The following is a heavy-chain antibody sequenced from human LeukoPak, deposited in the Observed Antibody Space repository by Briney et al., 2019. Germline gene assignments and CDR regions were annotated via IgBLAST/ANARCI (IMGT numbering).Heavy chain of an antibody. V-gene: IGHV1-8*01. CDR3: AVGVLSGSHGWALNI. J-gene: IGHJ3*02. CDR2: MNPNSGDT. D-gene: IGHD2-8*02. Sequence: ASVKVSCKTSGYTFTSYDINWVRQATGQGLEWMGFMNPNSGDTGYAQKFQGRVTMTRNASIRTAYMELSSLRSDDTAVYYCAVGVLSGSHGWALNIWGQGTMVTVSS. CDR1: GYTFTSYD.